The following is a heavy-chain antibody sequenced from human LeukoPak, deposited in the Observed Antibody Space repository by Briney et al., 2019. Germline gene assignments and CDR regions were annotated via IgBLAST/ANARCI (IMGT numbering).Heavy chain of an antibody. CDR1: GGSISGYY. D-gene: IGHD2-2*01. CDR3: ARARVVGTSWSLDY. J-gene: IGHJ4*02. V-gene: IGHV4-59*01. Sequence: PSETLSLTCTVPGGSISGYYWNWIRQPPGKGLEWIGCISYSGSTNYSPSLKSRVTISPDTSRNKFSLKLNSVTAADTAVYYCARARVVGTSWSLDYWGQGTLVTVSS. CDR2: ISYSGST.